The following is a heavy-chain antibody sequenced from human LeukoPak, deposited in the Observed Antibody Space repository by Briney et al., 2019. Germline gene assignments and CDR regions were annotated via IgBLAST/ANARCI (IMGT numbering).Heavy chain of an antibody. J-gene: IGHJ4*02. D-gene: IGHD3-16*01. CDR3: VRGGEIGLDY. CDR1: GYTFSTFD. CDR2: IASTGET. V-gene: IGHV3-13*01. Sequence: GGSLRLSCAVSGYTFSTFDMHWVRRASGRGLEWVSSIASTGETYYAGSVKGRFTISRENAKNSLYLQMNSLRAGDTAVYHCVRGGEIGLDYWGQGTLVTVSS.